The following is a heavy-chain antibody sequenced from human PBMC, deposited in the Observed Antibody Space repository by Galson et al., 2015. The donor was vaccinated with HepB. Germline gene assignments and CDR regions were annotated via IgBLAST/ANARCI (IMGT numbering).Heavy chain of an antibody. CDR2: IYYSGST. D-gene: IGHD6-19*01. V-gene: IGHV4-39*01. Sequence: SETLSLTCTVSGGSISSSSYYWGWIRQPPGKGLEWIGSIYYSGSTYYNPSLKSRVTISVDTSKNQFSLKLSSVTAADTAVYYCARHYSSGWYEGSFDYWGQGTLVTVSS. CDR3: ARHYSSGWYEGSFDY. J-gene: IGHJ4*02. CDR1: GGSISSSSYY.